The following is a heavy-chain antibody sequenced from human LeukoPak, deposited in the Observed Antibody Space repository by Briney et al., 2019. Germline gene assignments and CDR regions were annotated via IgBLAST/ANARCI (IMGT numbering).Heavy chain of an antibody. CDR2: IYYSGST. D-gene: IGHD4-23*01. J-gene: IGHJ4*02. Sequence: NPSETLSLTCTVSGGSIGSSSYYWGWIRQPPGKGLEWIGSIYYSGSTYYNPSLKSRVTISVDTSKNQFSLKLSSVTAADTAVYYCASTLNLRWPTRGDYWGQGTLVTVSS. CDR3: ASTLNLRWPTRGDY. CDR1: GGSIGSSSYY. V-gene: IGHV4-39*01.